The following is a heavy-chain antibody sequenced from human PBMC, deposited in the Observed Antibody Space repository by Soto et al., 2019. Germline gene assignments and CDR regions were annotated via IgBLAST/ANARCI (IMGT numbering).Heavy chain of an antibody. D-gene: IGHD6-13*01. Sequence: PGGSLRLSCAASGFTFSDYYMSWIRQAPGKGLEWASYISSSGSTIYYADSVKGRFTISRDNAKNSLYLQMNSLRAEDTAVYYCARVPSYSSSWGVEYGMDVWCQGTTVTVSS. CDR1: GFTFSDYY. V-gene: IGHV3-11*01. J-gene: IGHJ6*02. CDR3: ARVPSYSSSWGVEYGMDV. CDR2: ISSSGSTI.